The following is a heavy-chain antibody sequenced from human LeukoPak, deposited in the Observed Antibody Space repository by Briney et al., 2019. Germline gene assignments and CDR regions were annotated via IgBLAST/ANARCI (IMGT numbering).Heavy chain of an antibody. V-gene: IGHV3-23*01. Sequence: GGSLRLSCAASGFTFSSYAMSWVRQAPGKGLEWVSAISGSGGSTYYADSVKGRFTISRDNSKNALYLQMNSLRAEDTAVYYCAKDSKPPRAPYSNYGPIDYWGQGTLVTVSS. J-gene: IGHJ4*02. D-gene: IGHD4-11*01. CDR3: AKDSKPPRAPYSNYGPIDY. CDR2: ISGSGGST. CDR1: GFTFSSYA.